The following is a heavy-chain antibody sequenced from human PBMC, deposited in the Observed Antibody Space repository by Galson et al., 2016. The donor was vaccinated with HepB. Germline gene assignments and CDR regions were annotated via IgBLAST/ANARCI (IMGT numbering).Heavy chain of an antibody. D-gene: IGHD3-16*01. CDR3: ARITYVHASADNWFDP. J-gene: IGHJ5*02. V-gene: IGHV2-5*02. Sequence: PALVKPTQTLTLTCTFSGFSLTSRGVGVGWIRQPPGKALEWLALIYWDDDKHYSPSLRTRLTISKDTSKNQVVLTMTDMDPVDTATYFCARITYVHASADNWFDPWGQGTQVTVSS. CDR2: IYWDDDK. CDR1: GFSLTSRGVG.